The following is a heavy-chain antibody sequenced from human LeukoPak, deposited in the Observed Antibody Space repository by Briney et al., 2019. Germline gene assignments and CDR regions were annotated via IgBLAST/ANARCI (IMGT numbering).Heavy chain of an antibody. Sequence: GGSLRLSCAASGFTVSSNYMSWVRQAPGMGLEWVSVIYSGGSTYYADSVKGRFTISRDNSKNTLYLQMNSLRAEDTAVYYCARNEGELGTDYWGQGTLVTVSS. CDR1: GFTVSSNY. CDR3: ARNEGELGTDY. CDR2: IYSGGST. D-gene: IGHD7-27*01. J-gene: IGHJ4*02. V-gene: IGHV3-53*01.